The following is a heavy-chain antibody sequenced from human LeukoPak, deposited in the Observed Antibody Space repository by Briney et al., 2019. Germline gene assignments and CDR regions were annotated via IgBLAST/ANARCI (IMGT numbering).Heavy chain of an antibody. CDR2: INPNSGGT. CDR1: GYTFTGYY. Sequence: GASVKVSCKASGYTFTGYYMHWVRQAPGQGLEWMGWINPNSGGTNYAQKFQGRVTTTRDTSISTAYMELSRLRSDDTAVYYCARTYYDFWSGYYTENYYFDYWGQGTLVTVSS. V-gene: IGHV1-2*02. D-gene: IGHD3-3*01. CDR3: ARTYYDFWSGYYTENYYFDY. J-gene: IGHJ4*02.